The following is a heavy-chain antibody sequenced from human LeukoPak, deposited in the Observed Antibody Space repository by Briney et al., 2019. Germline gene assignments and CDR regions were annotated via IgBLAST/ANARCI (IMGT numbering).Heavy chain of an antibody. J-gene: IGHJ2*01. D-gene: IGHD6-19*01. V-gene: IGHV1-18*01. CDR1: GYAFTSYG. CDR3: ARGPGIAVAGTVNWYFDL. CDR2: ISVYNGNT. Sequence: AASVKVSCKASGYAFTSYGISWVRQAPGQGLEWMGWISVYNGNTNYAQKLQGRVTMTTDTSTSTAYMELRSLRSDDTAVYYCARGPGIAVAGTVNWYFDLWGRGTLVTVSS.